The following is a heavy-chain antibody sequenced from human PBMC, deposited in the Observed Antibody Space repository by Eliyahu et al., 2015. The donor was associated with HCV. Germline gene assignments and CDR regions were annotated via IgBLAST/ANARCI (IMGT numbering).Heavy chain of an antibody. V-gene: IGHV4-34*01. CDR2: INDRGNX. J-gene: IGHJ5*02. CDR3: SRGRLISMIWGVTNWFDP. Sequence: QVQLQQWGAGLLKPSETLALTCAVYXGSFSGYSWSWIRQSPGKGLEWIGEINDRGNXNYNPSLKSRVIISLNMSKNQFSLNVTSVTAADTAVYYCSRGRLISMIWGVTNWFDPWGQGTLVTVSS. CDR1: XGSFSGYS. D-gene: IGHD3-10*01.